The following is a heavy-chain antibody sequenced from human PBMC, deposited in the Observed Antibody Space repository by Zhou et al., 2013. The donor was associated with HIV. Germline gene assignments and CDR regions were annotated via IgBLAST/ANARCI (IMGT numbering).Heavy chain of an antibody. CDR2: ITPFFGTT. D-gene: IGHD2-2*01. J-gene: IGHJ5*02. CDR3: ARDKDCSSTSCSGRDWFDP. V-gene: IGHV1-69*05. Sequence: QVQLVQSGAEVKQPGSSVKVSCKASGGTFTKYAITWVRQAPGHGLEWMGVITPFFGTTNYAQKFQGRVTITTDESTSTAYMELSSLRSEDTAVYYCARDKDCSSTSCSGRDWFDPWGQGTLVTVSS. CDR1: GGTFTKYA.